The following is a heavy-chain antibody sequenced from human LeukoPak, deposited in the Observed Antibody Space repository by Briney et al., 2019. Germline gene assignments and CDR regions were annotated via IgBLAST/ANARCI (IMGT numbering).Heavy chain of an antibody. V-gene: IGHV1-18*01. Sequence: GASVKVSCKASGYTFTSYGITWVRQAPGQGLEWMGWISGKNGDTNYAQKLQGRVTMTIDTSTNTAYMELKSLRSDDTAVYFCARDSTWIQRSFDYWGQGILVTVSS. CDR3: ARDSTWIQRSFDY. J-gene: IGHJ4*02. CDR2: ISGKNGDT. D-gene: IGHD5-18*01. CDR1: GYTFTSYG.